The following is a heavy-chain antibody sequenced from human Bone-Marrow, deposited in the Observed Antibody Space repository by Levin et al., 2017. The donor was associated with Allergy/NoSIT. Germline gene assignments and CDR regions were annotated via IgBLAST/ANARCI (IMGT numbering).Heavy chain of an antibody. CDR1: GFTFSSYS. CDR2: ISSSSSYI. J-gene: IGHJ3*02. CDR3: ARDRDYYDSSEAAFDI. V-gene: IGHV3-21*01. Sequence: GGSLRLSCAASGFTFSSYSMNWVRQAPGKGLEWVSSISSSSSYIYYADSVKGRFTISRDNAKNSLYLQMNSQRAEDTAVYYCARDRDYYDSSEAAFDIWGQGTMVTVSS. D-gene: IGHD3-22*01.